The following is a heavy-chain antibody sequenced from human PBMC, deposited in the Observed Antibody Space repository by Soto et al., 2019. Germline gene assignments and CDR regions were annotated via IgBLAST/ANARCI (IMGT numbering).Heavy chain of an antibody. J-gene: IGHJ4*02. D-gene: IGHD5-18*01. CDR2: IYHSGST. CDR3: ARAAPDTAIDY. CDR1: GGSISSGGYS. V-gene: IGHV4-30-2*01. Sequence: QLQLQESGSGLVKPSQTLSLTCAVSGGSISSGGYSWSWIRQPPGKGLEWIGYIYHSGSTYYNPSLKSRVTISVDRSKNQFSLKLSSVTAADTAVYYCARAAPDTAIDYWGQGTLVTVSS.